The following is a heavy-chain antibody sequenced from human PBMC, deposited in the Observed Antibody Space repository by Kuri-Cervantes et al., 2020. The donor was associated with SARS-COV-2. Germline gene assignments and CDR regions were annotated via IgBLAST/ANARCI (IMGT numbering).Heavy chain of an antibody. CDR1: GFTFSDYY. J-gene: IGHJ4*02. V-gene: IGHV3-43D*04. CDR3: AKATKTYYDFWSGYPGPDY. D-gene: IGHD3-3*01. CDR2: ISWDGGSA. Sequence: GGSLRLSCAASGFTFSDYYMSWVRQAPGKGLEWVSLISWDGGSAYYADSVKGRFTISRNNSKNSLYLQMNSLRAEDTALYYCAKATKTYYDFWSGYPGPDYWGQGTLVTVSS.